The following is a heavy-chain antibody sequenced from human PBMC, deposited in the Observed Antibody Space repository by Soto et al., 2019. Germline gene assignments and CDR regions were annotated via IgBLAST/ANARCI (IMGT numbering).Heavy chain of an antibody. V-gene: IGHV4-61*08. CDR3: ASWKYSSGWYAMDYFDY. D-gene: IGHD6-19*01. CDR2: IYYSGST. Sequence: PSETLSLTCTVSGGSISSGDYYWSWIRQPPGKGLEWIGYIYYSGSTNYNPSLKSRVTISVDTSKNQFSLKLSSVTAADTAVYYCASWKYSSGWYAMDYFDYWGQGTLVTVSS. CDR1: GGSISSGDYY. J-gene: IGHJ4*02.